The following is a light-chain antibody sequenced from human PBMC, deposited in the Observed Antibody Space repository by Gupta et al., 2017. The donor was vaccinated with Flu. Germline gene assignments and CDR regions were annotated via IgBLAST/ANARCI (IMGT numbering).Light chain of an antibody. CDR1: QSISSW. J-gene: IGKJ1*01. Sequence: SPSTLSASVGDRVTITCRASQSISSWLDWYQQKPGKAPKLLIYKASSLQSGVPSRFSGSGSGTEFTLTISSLQPDDFASYYCQQYDSYSTFGQGTKVEIK. V-gene: IGKV1-5*03. CDR3: QQYDSYST. CDR2: KAS.